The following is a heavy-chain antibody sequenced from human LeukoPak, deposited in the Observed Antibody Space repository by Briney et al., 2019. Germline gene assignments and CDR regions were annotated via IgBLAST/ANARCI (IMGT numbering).Heavy chain of an antibody. V-gene: IGHV1-69*05. CDR2: IIPIFGTA. Sequence: SVKVSCKASGGTFSNYAISWVRQAPGQGLEWMGGIIPIFGTATYAQKFQGRVTITTDESTSTAYMELSSLRSEDTAVYYCARDAGGDYRDDAFDIWGQGTMVTVSS. CDR1: GGTFSNYA. J-gene: IGHJ3*02. CDR3: ARDAGGDYRDDAFDI. D-gene: IGHD4-17*01.